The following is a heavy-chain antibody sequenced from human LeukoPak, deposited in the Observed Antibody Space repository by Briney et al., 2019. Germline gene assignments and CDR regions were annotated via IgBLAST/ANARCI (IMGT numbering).Heavy chain of an antibody. CDR3: AKNAQWLVNWYYYYYMDV. CDR2: ISSSGSTI. CDR1: GFTFSDYY. J-gene: IGHJ6*03. Sequence: GGSLRLSCAASGFTFSDYYMSWIRQAPGKGLEWVSYISSSGSTIYYADSVKGRFTISRDNAKNTLYLQMNSLRAEDTAVYYCAKNAQWLVNWYYYYYMDVWGKGTTVTVSS. D-gene: IGHD6-19*01. V-gene: IGHV3-11*04.